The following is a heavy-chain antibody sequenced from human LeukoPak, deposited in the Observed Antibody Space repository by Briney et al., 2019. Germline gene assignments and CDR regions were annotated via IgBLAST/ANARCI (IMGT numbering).Heavy chain of an antibody. CDR1: GFTFSSYA. J-gene: IGHJ4*02. CDR2: IYSGGST. Sequence: PGGSLRLSCAASGFTFSSYAMSWVRQAPGKGLEWVSVIYSGGSTYYADSVKGRFTISRDNSKNTLYLQMNSLRAEDTAVYYCARDGTGDRWGHFDYWGQGTLVTVSS. V-gene: IGHV3-53*01. D-gene: IGHD7-27*01. CDR3: ARDGTGDRWGHFDY.